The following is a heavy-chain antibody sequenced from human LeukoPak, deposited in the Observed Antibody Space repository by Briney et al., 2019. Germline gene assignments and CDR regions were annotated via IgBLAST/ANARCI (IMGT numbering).Heavy chain of an antibody. Sequence: GGSLRLSCAASGFTFSNYWMHWVRQAPGKGLEWVSRINERATIISYADSVKGRFTISRENARNTLYLQMNSLTAEDTAVYYCVRDLILVWTPGDDFDHWGREPWSPSPQ. D-gene: IGHD3-16*01. CDR1: GFTFSNYW. J-gene: IGHJ4*02. V-gene: IGHV3-74*01. CDR3: VRDLILVWTPGDDFDH. CDR2: INERATII.